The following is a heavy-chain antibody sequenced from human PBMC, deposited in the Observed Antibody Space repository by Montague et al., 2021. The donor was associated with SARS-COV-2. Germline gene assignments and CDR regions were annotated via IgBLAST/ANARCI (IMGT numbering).Heavy chain of an antibody. CDR3: ARAGGVYDYWTGYSCSYGFFDL. CDR1: GGSVSSYY. V-gene: IGHV4-59*02. D-gene: IGHD3/OR15-3a*01. Sequence: SETLSLTCTVSGGSVSSYYWSWIRQPPGKGLQWIGYIYYSGSTDYNPSLKSRVTMSVDTSKNQLSLRLNSVTTADTAVYFCARAGGVYDYWTGYSCSYGFFDLWGQGIMVTVSS. CDR2: IYYSGST. J-gene: IGHJ5*02.